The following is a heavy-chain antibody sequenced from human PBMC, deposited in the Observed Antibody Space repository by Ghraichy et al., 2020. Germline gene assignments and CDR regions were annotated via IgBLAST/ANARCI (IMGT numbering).Heavy chain of an antibody. V-gene: IGHV5-51*01. J-gene: IGHJ6*04. CDR3: ARVGSRDSSGYYYYYGMDV. CDR2: YPGDSDT. Sequence: YPGDSDTRYSPSFQGQVTISADKSISTAYLQWSSLKASDTAMYYCARVGSRDSSGYYYYYGMDVWGKGTTVTVS. D-gene: IGHD3-22*01.